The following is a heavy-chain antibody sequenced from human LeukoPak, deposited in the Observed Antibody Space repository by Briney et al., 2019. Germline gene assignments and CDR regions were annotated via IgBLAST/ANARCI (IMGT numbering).Heavy chain of an antibody. D-gene: IGHD3-9*01. CDR1: GFTFDDYA. CDR3: AKEGAYDILTGYPLDY. V-gene: IGHV3-9*01. J-gene: IGHJ4*02. Sequence: GGSLRLSCAASGFTFDDYAMHWVRHAPGKGLEWVSGISWNSGSIGYADSVKGRFTISRDNAKNSLYLQMNSLRAEDTALYYCAKEGAYDILTGYPLDYWGQGTLVTVSS. CDR2: ISWNSGSI.